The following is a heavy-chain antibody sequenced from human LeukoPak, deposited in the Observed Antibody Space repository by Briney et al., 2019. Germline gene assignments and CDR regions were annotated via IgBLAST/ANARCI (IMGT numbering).Heavy chain of an antibody. CDR1: GYSFTSYW. Sequence: GESLQISCQGSGYSFTSYWIGWVRQLPGKGLEWMGIIYPGDSDTRYSPSFQGQVTISADKSISTAYLQWSSLKASDTAMYYCARSGCSSTSCYTGFDYWGQGTLVTVSS. CDR3: ARSGCSSTSCYTGFDY. V-gene: IGHV5-51*01. CDR2: IYPGDSDT. D-gene: IGHD2-2*02. J-gene: IGHJ4*02.